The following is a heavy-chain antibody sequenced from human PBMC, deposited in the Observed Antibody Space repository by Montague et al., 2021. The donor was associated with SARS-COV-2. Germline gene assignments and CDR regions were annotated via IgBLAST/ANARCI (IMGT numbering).Heavy chain of an antibody. CDR3: AKGGERITMIVVVITLADFDY. Sequence: SLSFSCAASGFTFSSYAMSWVRQAPGKGLEWVSAISGSGGSTYYADSVKGRFTISRDNSKNTLYLQMNSLRAEDTAVYYCAKGGERITMIVVVITLADFDYWGQGTLVTVSS. CDR1: GFTFSSYA. V-gene: IGHV3-23*01. D-gene: IGHD3-22*01. CDR2: ISGSGGST. J-gene: IGHJ4*02.